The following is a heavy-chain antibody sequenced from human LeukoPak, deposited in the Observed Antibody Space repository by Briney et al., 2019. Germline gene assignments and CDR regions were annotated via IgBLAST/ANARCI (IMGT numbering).Heavy chain of an antibody. CDR1: GYTFTGYY. CDR3: ARGRRFRGDYVWGSPHY. Sequence: ASVKVSCKASGYTFTGYYMHWVRQAPGQGLEWMGWINPNSGGTNYAQKFRGRVTMTRDTSISTAYMELSSLRSEDTAVYYCARGRRFRGDYVWGSPHYWGQGTLVTVSS. CDR2: INPNSGGT. V-gene: IGHV1-2*02. D-gene: IGHD3-16*01. J-gene: IGHJ4*02.